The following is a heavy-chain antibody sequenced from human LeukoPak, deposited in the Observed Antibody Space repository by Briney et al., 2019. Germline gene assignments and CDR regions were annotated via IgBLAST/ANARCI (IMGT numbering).Heavy chain of an antibody. D-gene: IGHD2-21*02. CDR2: IQYDGSNK. CDR3: ARASPYCGGDCYSPWFDP. V-gene: IGHV3-30*02. J-gene: IGHJ5*02. CDR1: GFTFSSYG. Sequence: GGSLRLSCAASGFTFSSYGMHWVRQAPGKGLEWVAFIQYDGSNKYYADSVKGRFTISRDNSKNTLYLQMNSLRAEDTAVYYCARASPYCGGDCYSPWFDPWGQGTLVTVSS.